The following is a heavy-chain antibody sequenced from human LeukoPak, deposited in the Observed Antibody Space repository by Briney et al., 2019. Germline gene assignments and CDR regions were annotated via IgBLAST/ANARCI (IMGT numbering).Heavy chain of an antibody. CDR3: ARERDQLLVYYYYGMDV. CDR2: INPNSGGT. V-gene: IGHV1-2*06. J-gene: IGHJ6*02. CDR1: GYTFTSYA. D-gene: IGHD2-2*01. Sequence: VASVKVSCKASGYTFTSYAMHWVRQAPGQGLEWMGRINPNSGGTNYAQKFQGRVTMTRDTSISTAYMELSRLRSDDTAVYYCARERDQLLVYYYYGMDVWGQGTTVTVSS.